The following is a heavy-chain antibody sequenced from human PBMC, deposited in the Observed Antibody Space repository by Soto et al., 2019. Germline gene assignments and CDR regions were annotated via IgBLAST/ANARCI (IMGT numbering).Heavy chain of an antibody. V-gene: IGHV1-18*01. CDR1: GYTFTSSG. CDR3: ASAFFSQGSDSPGYSFDAFDF. D-gene: IGHD3-22*01. CDR2: ISAHTGSS. Sequence: QVQLVQSGAEVKKPGASVKVSCKASGYTFTSSGMSWVRQAPGQGLEWMGWISAHTGSSEYAQRFPGRVTMTTDRSTSTAYMELRSLRSDDTAVYYCASAFFSQGSDSPGYSFDAFDFWGPGTLVTVSS. J-gene: IGHJ3*01.